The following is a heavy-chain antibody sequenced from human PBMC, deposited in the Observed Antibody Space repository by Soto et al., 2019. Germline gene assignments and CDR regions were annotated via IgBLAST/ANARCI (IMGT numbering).Heavy chain of an antibody. D-gene: IGHD3-9*01. CDR1: GGSISNGGYS. Sequence: QLQLQESGSRLVRPSQTLPLTCAVSGGSISNGGYSWSWLRQPPGKGLEWIGFISHSGNTYYNPSLGSRVIISIDKSRNHFSLGLKSVTAADTAVYYCARTSYDILTGRLDAFDVWGQGTMVTVSS. CDR2: ISHSGNT. J-gene: IGHJ3*01. CDR3: ARTSYDILTGRLDAFDV. V-gene: IGHV4-30-2*01.